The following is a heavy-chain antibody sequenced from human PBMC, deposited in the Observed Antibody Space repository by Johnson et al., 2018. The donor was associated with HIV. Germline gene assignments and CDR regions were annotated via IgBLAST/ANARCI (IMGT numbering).Heavy chain of an antibody. Sequence: VHLVESGGGVVRPGGSLILSCATSGFIFNDHGMTWVRHVTGEGLEWVCDTNCNGAITAYAESVKVRFNISRDNANHSLYLNMTSLRLEDTALYYCVRVGKYCDDDCHSGVDDFDIWGQGTMVTVS. D-gene: IGHD2-21*02. V-gene: IGHV3-20*04. CDR3: VRVGKYCDDDCHSGVDDFDI. CDR2: TNCNGAIT. J-gene: IGHJ3*02. CDR1: GFIFNDHG.